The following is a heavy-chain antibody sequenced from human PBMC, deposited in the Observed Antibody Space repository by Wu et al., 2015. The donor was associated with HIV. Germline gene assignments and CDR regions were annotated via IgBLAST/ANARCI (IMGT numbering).Heavy chain of an antibody. D-gene: IGHD6-13*01. CDR3: ARSPGMTAGLDY. V-gene: IGHV1-8*01. Sequence: QVQLVQSGPEVKKPGASVKVSCKASGYTFTSYDINWVRQASGQRLEWMGWMNPNTGNTGYAREFQGRVAMTRDTSISTAYMELSSLRSEDTAIYYCARSPGMTAGLDYWGQGTLVTGLL. CDR1: GYTFTSYD. CDR2: MNPNTGNT. J-gene: IGHJ4*02.